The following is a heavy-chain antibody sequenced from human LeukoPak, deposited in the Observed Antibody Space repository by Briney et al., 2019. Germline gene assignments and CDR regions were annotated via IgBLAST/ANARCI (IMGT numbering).Heavy chain of an antibody. CDR1: GGTFSSYA. Sequence: SVKVSCKASGGTFSSYAISWVRQAPGQGLEWMGRIIPIFGTANYAQKFQGRVTITTDESTSTAYMELSSLRSEDTAVYYCARGKVRDPPHYYHYMDVWGKGTTVTVSS. CDR3: ARGKVRDPPHYYHYMDV. J-gene: IGHJ6*03. D-gene: IGHD3-10*01. CDR2: IIPIFGTA. V-gene: IGHV1-69*05.